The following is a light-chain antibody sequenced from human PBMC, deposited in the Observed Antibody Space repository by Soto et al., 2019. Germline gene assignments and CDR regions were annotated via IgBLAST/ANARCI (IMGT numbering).Light chain of an antibody. J-gene: IGKJ3*01. CDR3: QQLNNYPRT. CDR1: QGISSY. Sequence: IQLTQSPSSLSASVGDRVTITCRASQGISSYLAWYQQKPGKAPKLLIYAASTLQSGVPSRFSGSGSGTEFTLTISSLQPEDFATYYCQQLNNYPRTFGPGTKVDIK. CDR2: AAS. V-gene: IGKV1-9*01.